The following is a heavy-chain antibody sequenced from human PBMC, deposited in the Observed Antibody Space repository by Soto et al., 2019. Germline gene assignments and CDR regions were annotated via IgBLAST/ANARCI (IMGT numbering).Heavy chain of an antibody. CDR1: GGSISDDDYY. D-gene: IGHD4-17*01. CDR2: IYYNGNT. CDR3: ARATTVTSSFFFYGLDI. V-gene: IGHV4-30-4*01. Sequence: QVQLHESGPGLVKPSQTLSLTCTVSGGSISDDDYYWNWIRQSPGKGLEWIGHIYYNGNTYYNPSLKSRLTMSLDTSQNQFSLHLTSVIAADSALYFCARATTVTSSFFFYGLDIWGQGTTVTASS. J-gene: IGHJ6*02.